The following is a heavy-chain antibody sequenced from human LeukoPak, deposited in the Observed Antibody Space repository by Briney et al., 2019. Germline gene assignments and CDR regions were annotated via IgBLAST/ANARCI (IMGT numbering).Heavy chain of an antibody. J-gene: IGHJ4*02. CDR3: AGSHYYDSSGYGRFDY. Sequence: GESLKISCKGSGYSFTSYWIGWVRQMPGKGLEWMGIIYPGDSDTRYSPSFQGQVTISADKSISTAYLQWSSLKASDTAMYYCAGSHYYDSSGYGRFDYWGEGTLVTVSS. V-gene: IGHV5-51*01. CDR2: IYPGDSDT. CDR1: GYSFTSYW. D-gene: IGHD3-22*01.